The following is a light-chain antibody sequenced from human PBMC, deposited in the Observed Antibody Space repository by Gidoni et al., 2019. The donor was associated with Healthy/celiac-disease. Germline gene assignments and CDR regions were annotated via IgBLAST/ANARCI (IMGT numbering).Light chain of an antibody. Sequence: SPATLSVSPGERATLSCRASQSVSSNLAWYQQKPGQAPRLLIYGASTRATGIPARFSGSGSGTEFTLTISSLQSEDFAVYYCQQYNNWPHSFGQGTKLEIK. J-gene: IGKJ2*03. V-gene: IGKV3-15*01. CDR3: QQYNNWPHS. CDR2: GAS. CDR1: QSVSSN.